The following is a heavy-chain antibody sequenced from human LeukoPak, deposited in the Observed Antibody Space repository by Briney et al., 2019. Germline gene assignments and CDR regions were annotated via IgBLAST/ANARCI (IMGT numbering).Heavy chain of an antibody. CDR1: GGSFSGYY. V-gene: IGHV4-34*01. CDR2: INLGGST. Sequence: PSETLSLTCAVFGGSFSGYYWSWIRQPPGKGLEWIGEINLGGSTNYNPSLKSRVTISVDTSKNQFSLKLSTVTAADKTVYYCARGRRFVDYWGERALVTVSS. CDR3: ARGRRFVDY. J-gene: IGHJ4*02. D-gene: IGHD1-14*01.